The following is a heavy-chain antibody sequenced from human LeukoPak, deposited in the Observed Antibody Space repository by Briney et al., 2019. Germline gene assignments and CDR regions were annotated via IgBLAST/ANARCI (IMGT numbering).Heavy chain of an antibody. J-gene: IGHJ2*01. V-gene: IGHV3-9*01. CDR3: TRRAARWQFDL. CDR1: GFTFDDYA. Sequence: GGSLRLSCAVPGFTFDDYAMHWVRQAPGRGLEWVSGINWKTGNGIYADSVKGRFTISRDNAKNSLYLQMSSLRAEDTALYYCTRRAARWQFDLWGRGTLLTVSS. D-gene: IGHD5-24*01. CDR2: INWKTGNG.